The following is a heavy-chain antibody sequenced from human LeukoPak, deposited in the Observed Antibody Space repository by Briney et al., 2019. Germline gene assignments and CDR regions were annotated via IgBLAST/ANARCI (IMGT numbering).Heavy chain of an antibody. D-gene: IGHD2-21*01. J-gene: IGHJ4*02. V-gene: IGHV1-18*01. CDR2: ISAYNGNT. Sequence: GASVKVSCKASGYTFTSYGISWVRQAPGQGLEWMGWISAYNGNTNYAQKLQGSVTMTTDTSTSTAYMELRSLRSDDTAVYYCARDWAYCGGDCYSDYWGQGTLVTVSS. CDR1: GYTFTSYG. CDR3: ARDWAYCGGDCYSDY.